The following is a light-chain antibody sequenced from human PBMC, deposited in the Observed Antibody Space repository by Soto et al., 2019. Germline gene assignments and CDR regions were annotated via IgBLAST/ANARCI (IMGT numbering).Light chain of an antibody. Sequence: QSALTQPASVSGSPGQSITISCTGTSSDVGLYDYVSWYQQHPGKAPQLMIYAVSNRPSGVSNRFSASKSGNTASLFISGLQAEDEADYYCSSYTSDSSYVLGSRTKVTVL. CDR1: SSDVGLYDY. CDR3: SSYTSDSSYV. CDR2: AVS. V-gene: IGLV2-14*01. J-gene: IGLJ1*01.